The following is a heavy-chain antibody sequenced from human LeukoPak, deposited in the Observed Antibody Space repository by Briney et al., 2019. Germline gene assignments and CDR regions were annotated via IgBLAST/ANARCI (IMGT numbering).Heavy chain of an antibody. J-gene: IGHJ4*02. D-gene: IGHD4-17*01. CDR2: MNPNSGNT. CDR1: GYTFTSYD. V-gene: IGHV1-8*01. Sequence: GASVKVSCKAFGYTFTSYDINWVRQATGQGLEWMGWMNPNSGNTGYAQKFQGRVTMTRNTSISTAYMELSSLRSEDTAVYYRARAQLTPGTTVRGDPKRGKRYYFDYWGQGTLVTVSS. CDR3: ARAQLTPGTTVRGDPKRGKRYYFDY.